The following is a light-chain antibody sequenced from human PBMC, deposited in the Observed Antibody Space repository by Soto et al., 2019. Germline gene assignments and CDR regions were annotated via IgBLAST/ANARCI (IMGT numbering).Light chain of an antibody. Sequence: EIVLTQSPGTLSLSPGDGATLSCRASQSVSSTYLAWYQQKPGQAPRLLIYGASSRATGIPDRFVGSGSGTDFTLTISRLEPEEFAVYYCQQYDGSMTFGQGTRLEIE. V-gene: IGKV3-20*01. CDR3: QQYDGSMT. CDR2: GAS. J-gene: IGKJ5*01. CDR1: QSVSSTY.